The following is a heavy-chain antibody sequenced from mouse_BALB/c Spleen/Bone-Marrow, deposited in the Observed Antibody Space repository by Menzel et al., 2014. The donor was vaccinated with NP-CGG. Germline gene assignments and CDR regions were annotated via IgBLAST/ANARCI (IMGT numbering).Heavy chain of an antibody. J-gene: IGHJ2*01. D-gene: IGHD2-2*01. V-gene: IGHV14-3*02. CDR1: GFNIKDTY. CDR2: IDPANDNT. Sequence: EVQLQQSGAELVKPGASVKLSCTASGFNIKDTYIHWVKQRPEQGLEWIGRIDPANDNTKYDPKFQGKATITADTSSSTAYLQLSSLTSEDTAVYYCASYVYGFYFDYWRQGTPLPVSS. CDR3: ASYVYGFYFDY.